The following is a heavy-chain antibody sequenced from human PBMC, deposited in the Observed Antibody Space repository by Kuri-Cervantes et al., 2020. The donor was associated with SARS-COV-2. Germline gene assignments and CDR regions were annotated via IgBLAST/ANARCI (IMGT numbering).Heavy chain of an antibody. Sequence: GGSLRLSCAASGFTFSDYYMHWIRQAPGKGLEWVSYISSSGTTTYYADSVKGRFTISRDNAKKSLYVQMNSLRAVDTAVYYCAKDTDYTHDYWGQGTLVTVSS. D-gene: IGHD4-11*01. CDR1: GFTFSDYY. V-gene: IGHV3-11*01. J-gene: IGHJ4*02. CDR3: AKDTDYTHDY. CDR2: ISSSGTTT.